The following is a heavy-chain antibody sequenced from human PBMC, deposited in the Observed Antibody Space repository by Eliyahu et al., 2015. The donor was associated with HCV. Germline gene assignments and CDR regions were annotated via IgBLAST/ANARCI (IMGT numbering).Heavy chain of an antibody. Sequence: QVQLVESGGGLVKPGVSLRLXCVGSGFTFSNXYMSWIRQAPGKGXXWLAYITPSGSVIYYADSVKGRXTISRDNAKNSVYLQMNSLRVEDTAVYYCAKWDVWGQGTTVTVSS. V-gene: IGHV3-11*01. J-gene: IGHJ6*02. CDR1: GFTFSNXY. CDR3: AKWDV. CDR2: ITPSGSVI.